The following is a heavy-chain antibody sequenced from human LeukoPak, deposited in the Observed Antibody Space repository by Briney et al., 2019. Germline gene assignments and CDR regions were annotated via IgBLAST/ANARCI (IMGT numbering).Heavy chain of an antibody. V-gene: IGHV3-64*01. D-gene: IGHD3-10*01. Sequence: GGSLRLSCAASGFTFSSYAMHWVRQAPGKGLEYVSAISSNGGSTYYANSVKGRFTISRDNSKNTLYLQMGSLRAEDMAVYYCARDAKPLLWFGDLNYYYMDVWGKGTTVTISS. CDR1: GFTFSSYA. CDR3: ARDAKPLLWFGDLNYYYMDV. J-gene: IGHJ6*03. CDR2: ISSNGGST.